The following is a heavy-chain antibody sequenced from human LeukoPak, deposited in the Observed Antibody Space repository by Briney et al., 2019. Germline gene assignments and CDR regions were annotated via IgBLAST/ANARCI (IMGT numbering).Heavy chain of an antibody. CDR3: AISRFSSGWYRRDY. CDR2: INHSGST. V-gene: IGHV4-34*01. J-gene: IGHJ4*02. CDR1: GGSFSGYY. D-gene: IGHD6-19*01. Sequence: PSETLSLTCAVYGGSFSGYYWSWIRQPPGKGLEWIGEINHSGSTIYNPSLKSRVTISVDTSKNQFSLKLSSVTAADTAVYYCAISRFSSGWYRRDYWGQGTLVTVSS.